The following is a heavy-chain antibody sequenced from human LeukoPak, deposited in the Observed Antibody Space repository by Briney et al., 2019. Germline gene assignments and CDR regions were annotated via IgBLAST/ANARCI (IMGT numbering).Heavy chain of an antibody. D-gene: IGHD6-19*01. J-gene: IGHJ4*02. Sequence: ASVKVSCKASGYTFTGYYMHRVRQAPGQGLEWMGWINPNSGGTNYAQKFQGWVTMTRDTSISTAYMELSRLRSDDTAVYYCAREPIVRSSGWYDYWGQGTLVTVSS. CDR1: GYTFTGYY. V-gene: IGHV1-2*04. CDR3: AREPIVRSSGWYDY. CDR2: INPNSGGT.